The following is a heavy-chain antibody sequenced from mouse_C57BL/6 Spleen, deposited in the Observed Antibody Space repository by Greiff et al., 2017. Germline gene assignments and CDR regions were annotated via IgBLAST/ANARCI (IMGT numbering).Heavy chain of an antibody. CDR1: GYTFTSYW. Sequence: QVQLQQPGAELVKPGASVKMSCKASGYTFTSYWITWVKQRPGQGLEWIGDIYPGSGSTNYNEKFKSKATLTVDTSSSTAYMQLSSLTSEDSAVYYCARRGNYYYGSSYNYWGQGTTLTVSS. CDR3: ARRGNYYYGSSYNY. D-gene: IGHD1-1*01. CDR2: IYPGSGST. V-gene: IGHV1-55*01. J-gene: IGHJ2*01.